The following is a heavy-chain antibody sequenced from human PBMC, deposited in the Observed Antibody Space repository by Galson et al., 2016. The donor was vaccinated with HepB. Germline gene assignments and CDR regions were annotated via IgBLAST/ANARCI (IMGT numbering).Heavy chain of an antibody. J-gene: IGHJ4*02. D-gene: IGHD3-10*01. CDR1: GFTVTRNY. CDR2: IYSEGTT. Sequence: SLRLSCAASGFTVTRNYMRWFRQAPGKGLEWVSLIYSEGTTDYADSVKGRFTISRDSSKNILYLQVNRLRAEDTATYYCAKSNEFYGSGTYHNNNVHLDYWGQGTLVTVSS. V-gene: IGHV3-53*01. CDR3: AKSNEFYGSGTYHNNNVHLDY.